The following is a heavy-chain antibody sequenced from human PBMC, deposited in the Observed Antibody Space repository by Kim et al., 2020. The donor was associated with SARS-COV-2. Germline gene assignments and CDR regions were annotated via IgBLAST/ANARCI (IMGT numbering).Heavy chain of an antibody. CDR1: GGSISSYY. CDR3: GRGGTTKNAFDI. J-gene: IGHJ3*02. CDR2: IYYSGST. V-gene: IGHV4-59*13. Sequence: SETLSLTCSVSGGSISSYYWSWIRQPPGKELEWIGYIYYSGSTNYNPSLQSRVTISVDTSKNQFSLKLNSVTTADTAVYYCGRGGTTKNAFDIWGQVIMV. D-gene: IGHD3-16*01.